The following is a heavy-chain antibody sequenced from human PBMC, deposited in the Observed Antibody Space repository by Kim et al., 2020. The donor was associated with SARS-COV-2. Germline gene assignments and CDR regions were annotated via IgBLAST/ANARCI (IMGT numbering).Heavy chain of an antibody. CDR2: IYYSGST. D-gene: IGHD3-10*01. Sequence: SETLSLTCTVSGGSISSGDYYWSWIRQPPGKGLEWIGYIYYSGSTYYNPSLKSRVTISVDTSKNQFSLKLSSVTAADTAVYYCAREGYYYGSGSYPNWFDPWGQGTLVTVSS. CDR3: AREGYYYGSGSYPNWFDP. CDR1: GGSISSGDYY. V-gene: IGHV4-30-4*01. J-gene: IGHJ5*02.